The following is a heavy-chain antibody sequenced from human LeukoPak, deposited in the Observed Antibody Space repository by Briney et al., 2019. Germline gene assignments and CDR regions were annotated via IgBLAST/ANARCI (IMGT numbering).Heavy chain of an antibody. Sequence: GASVKVSCKASGYTFTSYAMHWVRQAPGQRLEWMGWINAGNGNTQYSQESQGRVTITRDTSASTIYMELSSLRSEDMAVYYCARSAVGMRFDPWGQGTLVTVSS. J-gene: IGHJ5*02. CDR2: INAGNGNT. CDR3: ARSAVGMRFDP. CDR1: GYTFTSYA. V-gene: IGHV1-3*03. D-gene: IGHD6-13*01.